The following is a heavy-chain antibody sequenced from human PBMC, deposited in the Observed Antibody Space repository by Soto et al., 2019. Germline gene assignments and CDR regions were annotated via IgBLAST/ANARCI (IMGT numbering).Heavy chain of an antibody. CDR2: IWYDGSNK. D-gene: IGHD1-1*01. Sequence: GGSLRLSCAASGFTFSSYGMHWVRQAPGKGLEWVAVIWYDGSNKYYADSVKGRFTISRDNSKNTLYLQMNSLRAEDTAVYYCARDYFVVHHRVIDYWGQGTLVTVS. V-gene: IGHV3-33*01. J-gene: IGHJ4*02. CDR1: GFTFSSYG. CDR3: ARDYFVVHHRVIDY.